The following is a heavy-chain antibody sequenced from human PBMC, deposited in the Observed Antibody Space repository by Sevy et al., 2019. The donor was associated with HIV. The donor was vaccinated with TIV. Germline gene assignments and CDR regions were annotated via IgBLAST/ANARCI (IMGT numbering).Heavy chain of an antibody. CDR3: AKDINRGCDGVNCYSYYYYFYGLDV. CDR2: ISWNSRNI. V-gene: IGHV3-9*01. J-gene: IGHJ6*02. CDR1: GFPFNDHA. Sequence: GGSLRLSCAASGFPFNDHAMHWVRLVPGKGLEWVSGISWNSRNIGYADSVKGRFTISRDNTRHSVYLEMHSLVPEDTALYYCAKDINRGCDGVNCYSYYYYFYGLDVWGQGTTVTVSS. D-gene: IGHD2-21*01.